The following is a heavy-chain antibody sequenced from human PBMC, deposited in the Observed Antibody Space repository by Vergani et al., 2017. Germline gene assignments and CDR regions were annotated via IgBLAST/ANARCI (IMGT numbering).Heavy chain of an antibody. Sequence: EVQLVQSGAEVKKPGESLKISCQISWYSFTNYWIGWVRQMPGKGLEWMGIIHPAESDIRYSTSFQGQVTISVDKSISTAYLQRSSLRASDSAMYYCARLYGRDSSGSKYFDYWGQGTLVTVSS. D-gene: IGHD3-22*01. CDR2: IHPAESDI. J-gene: IGHJ4*02. CDR3: ARLYGRDSSGSKYFDY. V-gene: IGHV5-51*01. CDR1: WYSFTNYW.